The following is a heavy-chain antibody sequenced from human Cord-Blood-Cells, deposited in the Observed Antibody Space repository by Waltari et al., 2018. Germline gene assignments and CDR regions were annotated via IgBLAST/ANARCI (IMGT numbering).Heavy chain of an antibody. D-gene: IGHD3-9*01. CDR2: INPSGGST. V-gene: IGHV1-46*01. J-gene: IGHJ4*02. CDR3: AATANNYDILTGYYRLDY. CDR1: GYTFTSYY. Sequence: QVQLVQSGAEVKKPGASVKVSCKASGYTFTSYYMHWVRQAPGHGLECMGIINPSGGSTSYAQKFQGRVTMTRDTSTSTVYMELSSLRSEDTGVYYCAATANNYDILTGYYRLDYWGQGTLVTVSS.